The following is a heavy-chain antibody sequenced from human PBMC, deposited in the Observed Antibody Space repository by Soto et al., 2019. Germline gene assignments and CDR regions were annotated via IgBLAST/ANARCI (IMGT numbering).Heavy chain of an antibody. Sequence: SVKVSCKASGDTFSSYAISWVRQAPGQGLEWMGEIIPSFTTPNYAQKFQGRVTITADESTNTVYMELSSLRSEDTAVYYCARVPATVTHWFDPWGQGTLVTVSS. D-gene: IGHD4-17*01. CDR3: ARVPATVTHWFDP. CDR2: IIPSFTTP. CDR1: GDTFSSYA. J-gene: IGHJ5*02. V-gene: IGHV1-69*13.